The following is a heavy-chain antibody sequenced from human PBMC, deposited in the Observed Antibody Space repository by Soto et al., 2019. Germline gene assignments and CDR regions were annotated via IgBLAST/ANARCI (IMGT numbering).Heavy chain of an antibody. J-gene: IGHJ6*03. D-gene: IGHD2-15*01. Sequence: QVQLQESGPGLVKPSETLSLTCTVSGGSISSYYWSWIRQPPGKGLEWIGYIYYSGSTNNNPSLTSRVTISVDTSKNQFSLKLSSVTAADTAVYYCARSYRRYCSGGSCYSYYYYYMDVWGNGTTVTVSS. CDR1: GGSISSYY. CDR3: ARSYRRYCSGGSCYSYYYYYMDV. V-gene: IGHV4-59*01. CDR2: IYYSGST.